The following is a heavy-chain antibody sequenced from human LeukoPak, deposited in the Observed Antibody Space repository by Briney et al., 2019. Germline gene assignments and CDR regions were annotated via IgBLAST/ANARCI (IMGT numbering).Heavy chain of an antibody. CDR1: GFTFSSYW. CDR2: IKQDGSQK. Sequence: PGGSLRLSCAASGFTFSSYWMTWVRQAPGKGLEWVANIKQDGSQKFYLDSVKGRFTISRDNAKESLFLQMSSLRAEDTAVYYCARHYDSTAYSLDYWGQGTLVTVSS. V-gene: IGHV3-7*01. D-gene: IGHD3-22*01. CDR3: ARHYDSTAYSLDY. J-gene: IGHJ4*02.